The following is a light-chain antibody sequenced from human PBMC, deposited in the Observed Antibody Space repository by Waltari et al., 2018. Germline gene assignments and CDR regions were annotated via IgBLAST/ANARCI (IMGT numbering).Light chain of an antibody. V-gene: IGLV3-21*02. Sequence: SYVLTQPPSVSVAPGQTARITCGGNNIGSTSVHWYQQRSGQAPLLVVYDDSDRPSGIPERVSGSNSGNTATLTINSVEAGDEADYYCQVWDTASDEYVFGPGTKVTVL. CDR1: NIGSTS. J-gene: IGLJ1*01. CDR2: DDS. CDR3: QVWDTASDEYV.